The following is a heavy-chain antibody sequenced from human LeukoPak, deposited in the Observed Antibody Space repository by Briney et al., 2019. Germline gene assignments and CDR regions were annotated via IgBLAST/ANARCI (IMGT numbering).Heavy chain of an antibody. CDR3: ARDAPDMVRGGIDY. D-gene: IGHD3-10*01. CDR2: IKQDGSEK. CDR1: GFTFSSYW. V-gene: IGHV3-7*03. Sequence: PGGSLRLSCAASGFTFSSYWMSWVRQAPGKGLEWVANIKQDGSEKYYVDSVKGRFTISRDNAKNSLYLQMNGLRAEDTAVYYCARDAPDMVRGGIDYWGQGTLVTVSS. J-gene: IGHJ4*02.